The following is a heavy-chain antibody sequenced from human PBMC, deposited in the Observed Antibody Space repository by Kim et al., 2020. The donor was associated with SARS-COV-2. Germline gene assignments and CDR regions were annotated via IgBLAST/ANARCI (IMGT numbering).Heavy chain of an antibody. J-gene: IGHJ6*03. CDR3: ARGRAGVVPSPILGLGTYYKSQALTA. D-gene: IGHD3-3*01. CDR2: INHSGRT. Sequence: SETLSLTCAVYGGSFNGYHWTWSRQPPGKRLEWMGGINHSGRTNCNQSLKSRVTISLDTSKNQFSLKLRSVTAADTAVYYCARGRAGVVPSPILGLGTYYKSQALTAWGRGTTV. V-gene: IGHV4-34*01. CDR1: GGSFNGYH.